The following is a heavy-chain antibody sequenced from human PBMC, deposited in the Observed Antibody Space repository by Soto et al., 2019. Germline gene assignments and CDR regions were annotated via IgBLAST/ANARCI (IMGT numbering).Heavy chain of an antibody. V-gene: IGHV4-59*01. CDR2: IYYSGST. J-gene: IGHJ4*02. CDR1: GGSISSYY. D-gene: IGHD6-13*01. CDR3: ARARGYSSSFIDY. Sequence: SETLSLTCTVSGGSISSYYWSWIRQPPGKGLEWIGYIYYSGSTNYNPSLKSRVTISVDTSKNQFSLKLSSVTAADTAVYYCARARGYSSSFIDYRGQGTLVTVSS.